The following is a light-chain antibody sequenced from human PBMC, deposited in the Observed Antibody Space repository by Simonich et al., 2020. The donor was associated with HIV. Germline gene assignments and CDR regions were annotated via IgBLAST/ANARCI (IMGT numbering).Light chain of an antibody. Sequence: DVVMTQSPLSLPVTLGQPASISCRSSQSLVHSDGNTYLNWFQQRPGQSPRRLIYKVSNRDSGVPDRFSGSGSGTEFTLKISRVETEDVGVYFCMQGTHLLTFGGGTKVEIK. CDR3: MQGTHLLT. J-gene: IGKJ4*01. CDR2: KVS. V-gene: IGKV2-30*02. CDR1: QSLVHSDGNTY.